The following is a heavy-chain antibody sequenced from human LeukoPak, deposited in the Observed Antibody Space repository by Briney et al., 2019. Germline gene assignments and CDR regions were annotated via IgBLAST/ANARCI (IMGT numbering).Heavy chain of an antibody. CDR2: INPNSGGT. CDR1: GYTFTGYY. Sequence: ASVKVSCKASGYTFTGYYLHWVRQAPGQGLEWMGWINPNSGGTNYAQKFQGRVTMTRDTSITTAYMELSRLRSDDTAVYYCARGHGSSGYYSGYRGQGTLVTVSS. D-gene: IGHD3-22*01. V-gene: IGHV1-2*02. J-gene: IGHJ4*02. CDR3: ARGHGSSGYYSGY.